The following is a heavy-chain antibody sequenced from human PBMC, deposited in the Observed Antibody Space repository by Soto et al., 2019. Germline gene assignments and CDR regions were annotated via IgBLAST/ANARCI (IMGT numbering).Heavy chain of an antibody. CDR2: ISAYNGNT. Sequence: QVQLVQSGAEVKKPGASVQVSCKASGYTFTSYGISWVRQDPGQGLEWMGWISAYNGNTNYPQKPPGIGTMTTDTSTSTAYMELRSLRSDDKAVYCCARDDPPSSKWGQGRLVTASS. V-gene: IGHV1-18*01. D-gene: IGHD6-6*01. CDR3: ARDDPPSSK. J-gene: IGHJ4*02. CDR1: GYTFTSYG.